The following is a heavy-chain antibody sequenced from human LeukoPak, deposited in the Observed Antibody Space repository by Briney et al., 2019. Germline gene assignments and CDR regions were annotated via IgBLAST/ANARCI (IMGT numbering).Heavy chain of an antibody. CDR1: GFTFSNYW. J-gene: IGHJ4*02. D-gene: IGHD4-11*01. V-gene: IGHV3-74*01. Sequence: GGSPRLSCAASGFTFSNYWMHWVRQIPGKGLVWVSRIPSDGTNTHYADSVKGRFTISRDNAENTLYLQMTSLRAEDTAVYYCARDPGHSNYINDYWGQGTLVTVSS. CDR2: IPSDGTNT. CDR3: ARDPGHSNYINDY.